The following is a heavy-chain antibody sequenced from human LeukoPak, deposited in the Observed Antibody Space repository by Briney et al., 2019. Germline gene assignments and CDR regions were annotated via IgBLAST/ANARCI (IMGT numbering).Heavy chain of an antibody. J-gene: IGHJ4*02. V-gene: IGHV1-46*01. CDR1: GYTFSGYLSGYY. CDR3: ARAYYHDSSDYYFPLDY. Sequence: PGASVKVSCKTSGYTFSGYLSGYYMHWVRQAPGQGLEWMGIINPSGGSTTYAQKFQGRVTMTRDTSTSTVYMELSSLRSEDTAVYYCARAYYHDSSDYYFPLDYWGQGTLVTVSS. CDR2: INPSGGST. D-gene: IGHD3-22*01.